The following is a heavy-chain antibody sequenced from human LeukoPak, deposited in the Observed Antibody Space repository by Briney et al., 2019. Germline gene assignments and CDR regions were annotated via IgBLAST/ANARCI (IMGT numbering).Heavy chain of an antibody. Sequence: TSETLSLTCTVSGGSIGSGGYYWSWIRQHPGKGLEWIGCIFYSGTTYYNPSLKSRVTISADTSKNQFSLRLTSVTAADTAVYYCARVVGAHDAFDIWGQGTMVTVSS. V-gene: IGHV4-31*03. CDR1: GGSIGSGGYY. D-gene: IGHD1-26*01. CDR2: IFYSGTT. CDR3: ARVVGAHDAFDI. J-gene: IGHJ3*02.